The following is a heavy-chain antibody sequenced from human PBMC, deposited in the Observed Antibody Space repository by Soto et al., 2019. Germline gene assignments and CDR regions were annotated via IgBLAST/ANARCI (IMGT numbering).Heavy chain of an antibody. D-gene: IGHD3-22*01. CDR1: GYRFTPYW. CDR3: ARKDKSGYFNWFDP. CDR2: IFPSDSDT. V-gene: IGHV5-51*01. Sequence: PGESLKISCRTSGYRFTPYWIAWVRQMPGKGLEWMGIIFPSDSDTRYSPSFQGQVTISADRSTSTVFLQWASLKASDTAVYFCARKDKSGYFNWFDPWGQGTQVTVSS. J-gene: IGHJ5*02.